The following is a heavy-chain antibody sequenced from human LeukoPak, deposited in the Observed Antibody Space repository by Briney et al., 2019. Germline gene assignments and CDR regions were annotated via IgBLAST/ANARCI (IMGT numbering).Heavy chain of an antibody. V-gene: IGHV1-46*01. CDR1: GYTFTSYY. D-gene: IGHD3-22*01. J-gene: IGHJ4*02. CDR2: INPSGGST. Sequence: GASVKVSCKASGYTFTSYYMHWVRQAPGQGLEWMGIINPSGGSTSYAQKFQGRVTMTRDMSTSTVYMELSSLRSEDTAVYYCARISSGDYFDYWGQGTLVTVSS. CDR3: ARISSGDYFDY.